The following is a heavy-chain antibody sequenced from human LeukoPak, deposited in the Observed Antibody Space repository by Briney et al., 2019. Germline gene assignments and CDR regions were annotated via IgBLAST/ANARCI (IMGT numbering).Heavy chain of an antibody. J-gene: IGHJ3*02. V-gene: IGHV3-33*01. CDR3: ASPYYYDSLNAFDI. D-gene: IGHD3-22*01. CDR2: VSYDGSNK. Sequence: GGSLRLSCTASGFRFSSYGIHWVRQTPGKGLEWVALVSYDGSNKDYADSVKGRFTVSRDNSKNTVYLQINSLRAEDTAVYYCASPYYYDSLNAFDIWGQGTMVTVSS. CDR1: GFRFSSYG.